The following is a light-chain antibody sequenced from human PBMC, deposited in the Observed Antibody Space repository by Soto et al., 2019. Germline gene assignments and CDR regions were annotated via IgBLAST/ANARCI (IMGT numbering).Light chain of an antibody. CDR1: TGAVTSGHC. J-gene: IGLJ2*01. CDR2: DTS. V-gene: IGLV7-46*01. Sequence: QAVVTQEPSLTVSSGGTVTLTCGSSTGAVTSGHCPNWFQQRPGQAPRTLIYDTSNKHSWTPARFSGSLLGGKAALTLSGAQPEDEADYYCLLSQSGAVVFGGGTQLTVL. CDR3: LLSQSGAVV.